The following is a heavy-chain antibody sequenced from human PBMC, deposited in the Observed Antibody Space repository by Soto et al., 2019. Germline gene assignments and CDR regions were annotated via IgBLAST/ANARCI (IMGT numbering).Heavy chain of an antibody. Sequence: ETLSLTCTVSGGSISSYYWSWIWQPPGKGLEWIGYIYYSGSTNYDPSLKSRVTISVDTSKNQFSLKLSSVTAADTAVYYCARASSGGYSSWYHNWFDPWGQGTLVTVSS. CDR1: GGSISSYY. J-gene: IGHJ5*02. CDR2: IYYSGST. D-gene: IGHD6-13*01. V-gene: IGHV4-59*01. CDR3: ARASSGGYSSWYHNWFDP.